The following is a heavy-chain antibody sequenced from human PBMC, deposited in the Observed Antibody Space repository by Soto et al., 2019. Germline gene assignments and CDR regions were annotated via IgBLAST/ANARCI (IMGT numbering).Heavy chain of an antibody. V-gene: IGHV1-69*06. CDR2: IIPIFGTI. J-gene: IGHJ6*02. CDR3: ARAGLTGYTGYYYGMDV. Sequence: VASVKVSCKPSGGTFSSDAITWVRQAPGQGLEWMGGIIPIFGTINYAQKFQGRVTITADKSTTTAYMELRSLRSDDTAVYYCARAGLTGYTGYYYGMDVWGQGTTVTVSS. D-gene: IGHD3-9*01. CDR1: GGTFSSDA.